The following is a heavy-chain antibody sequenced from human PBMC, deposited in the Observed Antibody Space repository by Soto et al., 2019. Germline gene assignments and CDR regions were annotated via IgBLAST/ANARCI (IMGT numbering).Heavy chain of an antibody. CDR2: INHSGRT. J-gene: IGHJ4*02. CDR3: GRGSKTLSTIFTDTAAKHFDY. V-gene: IGHV4-34*01. D-gene: IGHD3-3*01. Sequence: PSETLSLTCAVYGGSFSGYYWSWIRQPPGKGLEWIGDINHSGRTNYNPSLKSRVTISVDTSKNQFSLNLSSVTAADTAVYYCGRGSKTLSTIFTDTAAKHFDYWGQRTLVTVSS. CDR1: GGSFSGYY.